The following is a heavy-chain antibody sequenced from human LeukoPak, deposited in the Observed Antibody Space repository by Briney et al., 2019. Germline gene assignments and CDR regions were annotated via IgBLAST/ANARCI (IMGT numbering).Heavy chain of an antibody. J-gene: IGHJ3*02. V-gene: IGHV3-23*01. CDR1: GFTFSSYA. CDR2: ISGGGGST. D-gene: IGHD6-13*01. CDR3: AKDRIVSSSWYSFDI. Sequence: GGSLRLSCAASGFTFSSYAMSWVRQAPGKGLEWVSAISGGGGSTYYADSVKGRFTISRGNSKNTLYLQMNSLRAEDTAVYYCAKDRIVSSSWYSFDIWGQGTMVTVSS.